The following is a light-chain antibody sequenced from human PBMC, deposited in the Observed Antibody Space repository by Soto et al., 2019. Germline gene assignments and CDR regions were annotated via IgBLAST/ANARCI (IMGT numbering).Light chain of an antibody. J-gene: IGKJ4*01. CDR1: QNVASN. CDR3: QQYYHWGLS. Sequence: VMTQSPANLSVSPGEGVTLFCRASQNVASNIAWYQVKPAQPPRLLIYASSTRATGIPATFSGSGSGTQFSLTISSLQSEDSAVYYGQQYYHWGLSFGGGTKVEI. V-gene: IGKV3D-15*01. CDR2: ASS.